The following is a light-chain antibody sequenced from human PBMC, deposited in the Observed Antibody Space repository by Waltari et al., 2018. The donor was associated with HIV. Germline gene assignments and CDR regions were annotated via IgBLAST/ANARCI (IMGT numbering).Light chain of an antibody. V-gene: IGLV3-25*03. CDR2: KAS. CDR1: ALPKQY. Sequence: SYELTQPPSVSVSPGQTARITCSGDALPKQYAYWYQQKPGQAPVLVIHKASERPSGIPERFSGSNSGTTVTLTISGVQAEDEADYYCQSAGVFGTGTKVTVL. CDR3: QSAGV. J-gene: IGLJ1*01.